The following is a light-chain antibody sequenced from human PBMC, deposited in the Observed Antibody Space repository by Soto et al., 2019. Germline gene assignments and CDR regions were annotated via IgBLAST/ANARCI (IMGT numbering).Light chain of an antibody. CDR2: AAS. Sequence: QMNKTPPSVSASVGDRVTITCRASQDVGKWLAWYQQKPGKAPKLLIYAASSLQSGVPSRFSGSGSETDFTLTISSLQPEDFATYSCQPGVTASLTFGPGTKVDI. CDR1: QDVGKW. CDR3: QPGVTASLT. J-gene: IGKJ1*01. V-gene: IGKV1-12*01.